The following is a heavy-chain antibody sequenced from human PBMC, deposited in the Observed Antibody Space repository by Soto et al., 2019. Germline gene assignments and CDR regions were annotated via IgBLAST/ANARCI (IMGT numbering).Heavy chain of an antibody. D-gene: IGHD5-12*01. Sequence: GGSLKLSCAASGFTFSSYGMHWVRQSPGKGLEWVAVIWYDGSNKYYADSVKGRFTISRDNSKNTLYLQMNSLRAEDTAVYYCARDIVATINYYGMDVWGQGTTVTVSS. CDR2: IWYDGSNK. CDR1: GFTFSSYG. V-gene: IGHV3-33*01. J-gene: IGHJ6*02. CDR3: ARDIVATINYYGMDV.